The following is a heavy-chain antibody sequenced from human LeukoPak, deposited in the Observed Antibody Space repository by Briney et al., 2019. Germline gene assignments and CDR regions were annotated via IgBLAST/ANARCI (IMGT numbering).Heavy chain of an antibody. V-gene: IGHV1-46*01. D-gene: IGHD3-22*01. J-gene: IGHJ6*02. CDR1: GYSFTKYH. Sequence: ASVKVSCKASGYSFTKYHMHWVRQAPGQGLEWMGMINPSGEDTTYAQRFQGRVTVTRDTSTSRVYMELRNLGFEDTAVYYCARDPTEYYESSGYSDYYYYGMDVWGQGTTVTVSS. CDR2: INPSGEDT. CDR3: ARDPTEYYESSGYSDYYYYGMDV.